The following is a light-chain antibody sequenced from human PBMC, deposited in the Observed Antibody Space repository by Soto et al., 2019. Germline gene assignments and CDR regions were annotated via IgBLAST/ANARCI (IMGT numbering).Light chain of an antibody. J-gene: IGLJ2*01. V-gene: IGLV2-14*01. CDR2: DVS. CDR1: SSDVGGYNY. CDR3: SSYVSSSTGV. Sequence: QSALTQPASVSGSPGQSITISCTGTSSDVGGYNYVSWYQQHPGKAPKLMIYDVSNRPSGVSNRFSGSKSGNTASLIISGLQSEDEADYYCSSYVSSSTGVFGGGTKLTVL.